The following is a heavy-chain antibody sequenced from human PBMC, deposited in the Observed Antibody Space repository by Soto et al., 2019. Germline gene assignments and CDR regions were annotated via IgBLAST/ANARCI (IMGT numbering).Heavy chain of an antibody. CDR2: IYYSGST. J-gene: IGHJ6*02. D-gene: IGHD3-10*01. CDR1: GGSISSYY. CDR3: ARSVLLWFGELLCFYYGMDV. Sequence: SETLSLTCTVSGGSISSYYWSWIRQPPGKGLEWIGYIYYSGSTNYNPSLKSRVTISVDTSKNQFSLKLSSVTAADTAVYYCARSVLLWFGELLCFYYGMDVWGQGTTVTVSS. V-gene: IGHV4-59*12.